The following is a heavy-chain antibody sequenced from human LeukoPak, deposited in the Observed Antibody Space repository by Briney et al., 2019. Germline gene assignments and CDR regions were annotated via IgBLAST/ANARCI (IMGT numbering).Heavy chain of an antibody. D-gene: IGHD6-19*01. V-gene: IGHV3-53*01. J-gene: IGHJ4*02. Sequence: GGSLRLSCAASGFTVSSNYMSWVGQAPGKGPEGVSVIYSGGSTYHADSVKDRFTISRDDSKNTLYLQMNSLRAEDTAVYYCARVPGSSGWYFDYWGQGTLVTVSS. CDR1: GFTVSSNY. CDR3: ARVPGSSGWYFDY. CDR2: IYSGGST.